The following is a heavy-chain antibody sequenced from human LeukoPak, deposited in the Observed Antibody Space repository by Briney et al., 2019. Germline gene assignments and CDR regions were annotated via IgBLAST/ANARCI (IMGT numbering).Heavy chain of an antibody. J-gene: IGHJ6*02. Sequence: ASETLSLTCTVSGGSISSYYWSWIRQPPGKGLEWIGYIYYSGSTNYNPSLKSRVTISVDTSKNQFSLKLSSVTAADTAVYYCARGGDFWSGYSSWSYGMDVWGQGTTVTVSS. CDR2: IYYSGST. CDR1: GGSISSYY. V-gene: IGHV4-59*08. CDR3: ARGGDFWSGYSSWSYGMDV. D-gene: IGHD3-3*01.